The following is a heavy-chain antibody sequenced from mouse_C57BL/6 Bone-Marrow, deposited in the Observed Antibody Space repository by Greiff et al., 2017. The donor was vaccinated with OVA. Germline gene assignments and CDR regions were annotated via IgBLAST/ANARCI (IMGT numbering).Heavy chain of an antibody. CDR3: ASPLYYGSAWFAY. D-gene: IGHD1-1*01. CDR1: GFSLTSYG. J-gene: IGHJ3*01. CDR2: IWSGGST. Sequence: VKLEESGPGLVQPSQSLSITCTVSGFSLTSYGVHWVRQSPGKGLEWLGVIWSGGSTDYNAAFISRLSISKDNSKSQVFFKMNSLQADDTAIYYCASPLYYGSAWFAYWGQGTLVTVSA. V-gene: IGHV2-2*01.